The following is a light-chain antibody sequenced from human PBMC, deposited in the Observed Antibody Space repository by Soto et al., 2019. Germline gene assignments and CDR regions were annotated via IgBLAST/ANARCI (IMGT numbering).Light chain of an antibody. CDR3: SSYTSSSTLYV. J-gene: IGLJ1*01. CDR1: SSDVGGYNY. V-gene: IGLV2-14*01. CDR2: EVS. Sequence: QSALTQPASVSGSPGQSITISCTGTSSDVGGYNYVSWYQQHPGKATKLMIYEVSNRPSGVSNRFSGSKSGNTASLTISGLQAEDEDDYYCSSYTSSSTLYVFGSGTKVTVL.